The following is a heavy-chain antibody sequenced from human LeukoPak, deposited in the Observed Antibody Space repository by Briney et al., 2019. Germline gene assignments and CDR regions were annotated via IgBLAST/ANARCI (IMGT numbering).Heavy chain of an antibody. D-gene: IGHD3-10*01. CDR2: ISPYNGHT. Sequence: RASVKVSCKASGYIFINYGISWVRQAPGQGLEWMGWISPYNGHTNYEPNLQDRLTMTTDTSTSTAYMELRSLTSDDTAVYYCAKTRDTVLNEYWGQGTLVTVSS. V-gene: IGHV1-18*01. CDR3: AKTRDTVLNEY. CDR1: GYIFINYG. J-gene: IGHJ4*02.